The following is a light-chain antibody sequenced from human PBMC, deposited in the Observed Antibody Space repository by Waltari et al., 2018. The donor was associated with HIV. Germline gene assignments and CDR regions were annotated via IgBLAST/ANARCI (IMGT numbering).Light chain of an antibody. CDR2: QAS. Sequence: DIQMTQSPATLSASVGDIVTLSCRASQNINRWLAWYQQRPGKPPKFLIYQASSLESGVPSRFSGSGSGTLFTLTINSLQPADFATYYCQQYHAYPVTFGGGTKVESK. J-gene: IGKJ4*01. V-gene: IGKV1-5*01. CDR1: QNINRW. CDR3: QQYHAYPVT.